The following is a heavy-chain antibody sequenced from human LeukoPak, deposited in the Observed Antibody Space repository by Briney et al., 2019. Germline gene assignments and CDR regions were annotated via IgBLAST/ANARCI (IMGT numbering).Heavy chain of an antibody. CDR3: ARGQRSSGYWFDP. D-gene: IGHD3-22*01. J-gene: IGHJ5*02. CDR1: GYTFTSYY. Sequence: ASVKASCKASGYTFTSYYVNWVRQTTGQGLEWMGWMNPNSGNTGYAQKFQGRVTMTMNTSISTAYMELRSLRSEDTAVYYYARGQRSSGYWFDPWGQGTLVTVSS. V-gene: IGHV1-8*01. CDR2: MNPNSGNT.